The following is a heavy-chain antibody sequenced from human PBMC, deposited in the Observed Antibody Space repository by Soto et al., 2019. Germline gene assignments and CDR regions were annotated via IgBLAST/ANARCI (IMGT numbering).Heavy chain of an antibody. CDR2: INHSGST. V-gene: IGHV4-34*01. J-gene: IGHJ4*02. D-gene: IGHD4-17*01. CDR1: GGSFSGYY. Sequence: SETLSLTCAVYGGSFSGYYWSWIRQPPGKGLEWIGEINHSGSTNYNPSLKSRVTISVDTSKNQFSLKLSSVTAADTAVYYCARGSDTWTTDYLGQGTLVT. CDR3: ARGSDTWTTDY.